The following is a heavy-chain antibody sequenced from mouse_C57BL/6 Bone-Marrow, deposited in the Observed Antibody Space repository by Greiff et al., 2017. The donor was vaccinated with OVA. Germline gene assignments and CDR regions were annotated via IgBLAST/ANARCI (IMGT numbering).Heavy chain of an antibody. CDR3: ARCYDGYYPYYFDY. D-gene: IGHD2-3*01. V-gene: IGHV14-2*01. CDR1: GFNIKDYY. Sequence: EVQLQQSGAELVKPGASVKLSCTASGFNIKDYYMHWVKQRTEQGLEWIGRIDPEDGETKYAPKFPGKATITADTSSNTAYLQLSSLTSEDTAVYYCARCYDGYYPYYFDYWGQGTTLTVSS. J-gene: IGHJ2*01. CDR2: IDPEDGET.